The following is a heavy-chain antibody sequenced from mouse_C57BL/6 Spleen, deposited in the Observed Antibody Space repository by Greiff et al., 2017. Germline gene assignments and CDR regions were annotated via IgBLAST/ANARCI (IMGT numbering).Heavy chain of an antibody. Sequence: QVQLQQSGPGLVQPSQSLSITCTVSGFSLTSYGVHWVRQSPGKGLEWLGVIWSGGSTDYNAAFISRLSISKDNSKSQVFFKMNSLQADDTAIYYCARGPLLGPSYYFDYWGQGTTLTVSS. CDR3: ARGPLLGPSYYFDY. V-gene: IGHV2-2*01. CDR2: IWSGGST. CDR1: GFSLTSYG. D-gene: IGHD4-1*01. J-gene: IGHJ2*01.